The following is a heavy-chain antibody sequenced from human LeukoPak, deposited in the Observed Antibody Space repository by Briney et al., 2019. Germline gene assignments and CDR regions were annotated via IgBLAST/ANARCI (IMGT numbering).Heavy chain of an antibody. J-gene: IGHJ4*02. D-gene: IGHD2-15*01. CDR3: ARRYCSGGTCYPFDY. V-gene: IGHV4-4*02. Sequence: GPLRLSCAASGFTFSSYAMSWVRQSPGKGLEWIGEMYHTGTTNYNASLRSRVTVSVDKSKNQFSLKLTSVTAADTAVYYCARRYCSGGTCYPFDYWGQGTQVTVSS. CDR1: GFTFSSYAM. CDR2: MYHTGTT.